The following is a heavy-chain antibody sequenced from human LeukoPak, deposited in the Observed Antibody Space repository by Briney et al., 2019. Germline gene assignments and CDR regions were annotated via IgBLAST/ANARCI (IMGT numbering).Heavy chain of an antibody. V-gene: IGHV4-39*07. Sequence: ASETLSLTCTVSGGSISSSSYYWGWIRQPPGKGLEWIGSIYYSGSTYYNPSLKSRVTISVDTSKNQFSLKLSSVTAADTAVCYCARRGKGGSYSQKPFDYWGQGTLVTVSS. CDR3: ARRGKGGSYSQKPFDY. J-gene: IGHJ4*02. CDR1: GGSISSSSYY. D-gene: IGHD1-26*01. CDR2: IYYSGST.